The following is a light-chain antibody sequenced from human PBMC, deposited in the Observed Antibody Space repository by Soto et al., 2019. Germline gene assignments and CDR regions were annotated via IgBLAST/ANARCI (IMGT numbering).Light chain of an antibody. CDR3: SSYAGSNNFVV. V-gene: IGLV2-8*01. CDR1: SSDVGGYNF. CDR2: EVS. Sequence: QSALTQPPSASGSPGQSVTISCTGTSSDVGGYNFVSRYQQHPGKAPKLMIYEVSERPSGVPDRFSGSKSGNTASLTVSGLQAEDEADYYCSSYAGSNNFVVFGGGTKLTVL. J-gene: IGLJ2*01.